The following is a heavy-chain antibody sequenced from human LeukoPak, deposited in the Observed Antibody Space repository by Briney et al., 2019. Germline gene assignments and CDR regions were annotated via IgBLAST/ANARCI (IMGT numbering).Heavy chain of an antibody. V-gene: IGHV4-61*03. CDR1: GDSVGSDNYY. J-gene: IGHJ4*02. D-gene: IGHD3-22*01. Sequence: PSETLSLTCTVSGDSVGSDNYYWSWIRQLPGKGLEGIGYIYHNGGTKYNPSLRSRVTMSVDTSKNHVSLKLGSVTAADTDVYYCARDRRGYYDSSGYFDRWGQGTLVTVSS. CDR2: IYHNGGT. CDR3: ARDRRGYYDSSGYFDR.